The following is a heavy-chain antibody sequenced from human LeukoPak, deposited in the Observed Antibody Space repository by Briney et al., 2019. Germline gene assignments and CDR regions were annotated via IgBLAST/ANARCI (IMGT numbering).Heavy chain of an antibody. CDR3: ARDGGSGTYYAPGFYYYGMDV. Sequence: SETLSLTCRVYGGSFTGYVWSWIRQPPGKGLEWIGENTDSGTTNSNPSLKSRVTISVDTSKNFFSLKLTSVTAADTAVYYCARDGGSGTYYAPGFYYYGMDVWGQGTTVTVSS. CDR2: NTDSGTT. V-gene: IGHV4-34*01. CDR1: GGSFTGYV. D-gene: IGHD3-10*01. J-gene: IGHJ6*02.